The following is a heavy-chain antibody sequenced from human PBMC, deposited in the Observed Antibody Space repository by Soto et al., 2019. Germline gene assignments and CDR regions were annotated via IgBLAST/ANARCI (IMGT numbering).Heavy chain of an antibody. CDR2: FYYSGST. D-gene: IGHD6-13*01. Sequence: PSETLSLTCTVSGGSISTSTYFWGWIRQPPGRGLEWIGSFYYSGSTYYSPSLKSRVTISVDTSKNQFSLKLNSATAADAAVYYCVRHAAHSWFWSYRGQGTLVTVSS. CDR3: VRHAAHSWFWSY. J-gene: IGHJ4*02. V-gene: IGHV4-39*01. CDR1: GGSISTSTYF.